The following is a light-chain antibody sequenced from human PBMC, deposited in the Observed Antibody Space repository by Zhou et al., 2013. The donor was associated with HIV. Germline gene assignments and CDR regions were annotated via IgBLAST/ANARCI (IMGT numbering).Light chain of an antibody. CDR2: GAS. V-gene: IGKV3-20*01. CDR1: QSVSSSY. Sequence: EFVLTQSPGTLSLSPGERATLSCRASQSVSSSYLAWYQQKPGQAPRLLIYGASSRATGIPDRFSGSGSGTDFTLTISRLEPEDFAVYYCQQYGNSPVWTFGQGTKVEIK. CDR3: QQYGNSPVWT. J-gene: IGKJ1*01.